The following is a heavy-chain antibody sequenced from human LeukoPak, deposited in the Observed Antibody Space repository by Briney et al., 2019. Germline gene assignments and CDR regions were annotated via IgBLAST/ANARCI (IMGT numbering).Heavy chain of an antibody. CDR2: IIPIFGTA. J-gene: IGHJ3*02. Sequence: SVKVSCKASGGTFSSYALSWVRQAPGQGLEWTGGIIPIFGTANYAQKFQGRVTITADESTTTAYMELSSLRSEDTAVYYCARHPYYYYSSAYLRHDAFDIWGQGTMVTVSS. D-gene: IGHD3-22*01. CDR1: GGTFSSYA. V-gene: IGHV1-69*01. CDR3: ARHPYYYYSSAYLRHDAFDI.